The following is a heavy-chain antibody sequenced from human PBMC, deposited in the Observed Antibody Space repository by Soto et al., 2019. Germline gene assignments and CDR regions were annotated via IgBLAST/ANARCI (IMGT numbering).Heavy chain of an antibody. CDR1: GFTFSTYA. J-gene: IGHJ4*02. CDR3: ARLPSRHLVDY. D-gene: IGHD3-3*02. Sequence: PGGSVRLSCAASGFTFSTYAMSWVRQAPGKGLEWVSTISDSGGRTYYAASVKGRFTISRDNSKNTLYLLMNSLSAADTAVYYCARLPSRHLVDYWGQGTLVTVSS. CDR2: ISDSGGRT. V-gene: IGHV3-23*01.